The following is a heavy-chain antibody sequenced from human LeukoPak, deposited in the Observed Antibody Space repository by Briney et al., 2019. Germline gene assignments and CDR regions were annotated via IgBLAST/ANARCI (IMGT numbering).Heavy chain of an antibody. CDR2: INHSGST. J-gene: IGHJ5*02. CDR3: ARGSRLLWFGEFWFDP. V-gene: IGHV4-34*01. D-gene: IGHD3-10*01. CDR1: GGSFSGYY. Sequence: PSETLSLTCAVYGGSFSGYYWSWIRQPPGKGLEWIGEINHSGSTNYNPSLKSRVTISVDTSKNQFSLKLSSVTAADTAVYYCARGSRLLWFGEFWFDPWGQGTLVTVSS.